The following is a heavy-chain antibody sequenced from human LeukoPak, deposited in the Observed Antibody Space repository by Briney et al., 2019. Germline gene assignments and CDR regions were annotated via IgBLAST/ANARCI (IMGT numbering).Heavy chain of an antibody. V-gene: IGHV1-18*01. CDR3: ARDCSSTSCYGFMDV. J-gene: IGHJ6*03. D-gene: IGHD2-2*01. CDR2: ISAYDGNT. Sequence: APVKVSCKASGYSFRSYGISWVRHAPAHRLEWMGWISAYDGNTNYPQKLQGRVTMTTDTSTTTAYMELRSLTSDDTAVYYCARDCSSTSCYGFMDVWGKGTTVTVSS. CDR1: GYSFRSYG.